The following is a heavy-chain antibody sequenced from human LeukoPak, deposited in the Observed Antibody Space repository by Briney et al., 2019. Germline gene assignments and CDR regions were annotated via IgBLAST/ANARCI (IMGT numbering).Heavy chain of an antibody. CDR2: INPNSGGT. V-gene: IGHV1-2*04. CDR3: ARAPRPYYDILTGYYRGNNWFDP. CDR1: GYTFTGYY. Sequence: ASVKVSCKASGYTFTGYYMHWVRQAPGQGLEWMGWINPNSGGTNYAQKFHGWVTMTRDTSISTAYMELSRLRSDDTAVYYCARAPRPYYDILTGYYRGNNWFDPWGQGTLVTVSS. D-gene: IGHD3-9*01. J-gene: IGHJ5*02.